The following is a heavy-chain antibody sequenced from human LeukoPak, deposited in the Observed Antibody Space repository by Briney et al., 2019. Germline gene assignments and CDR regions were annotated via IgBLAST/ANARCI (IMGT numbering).Heavy chain of an antibody. V-gene: IGHV3-23*01. CDR2: ISGSGGST. CDR3: ATTVTSGGEYFQH. CDR1: GCTFSSYA. D-gene: IGHD4-17*01. J-gene: IGHJ1*01. Sequence: PGGSLRLSCAASGCTFSSYAMTWVRQAPGKGLEWVSAISGSGGSTYYADSVKGRFTISRDNSKNTLSLQMNSLRAEDTAVYYCATTVTSGGEYFQHWGQGTLVTVSS.